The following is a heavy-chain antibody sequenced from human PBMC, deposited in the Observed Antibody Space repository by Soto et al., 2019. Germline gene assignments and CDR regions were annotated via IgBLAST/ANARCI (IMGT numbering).Heavy chain of an antibody. Sequence: GGSLRLSCAASGFTFSSYAMHWVRQAPGKGLEWVAVIAYDGSSKYYAESVRGRFTISRDNARNTVFLQMNSLRGEDTAVYYCARRGTAALGTSRNDHFDSWGQGALVTVSS. D-gene: IGHD1-1*01. V-gene: IGHV3-30*04. CDR2: IAYDGSSK. CDR1: GFTFSSYA. J-gene: IGHJ4*02. CDR3: ARRGTAALGTSRNDHFDS.